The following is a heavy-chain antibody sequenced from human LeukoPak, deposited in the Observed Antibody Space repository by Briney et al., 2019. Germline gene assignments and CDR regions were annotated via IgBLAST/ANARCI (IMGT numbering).Heavy chain of an antibody. CDR1: GGSISSYY. CDR2: IYYSGST. V-gene: IGHV4-59*01. Sequence: PSETLSLTCTVSGGSISSYYWSWIRQPPGKGLEWIGYIYYSGSTNYNPSLKSRVTISVDTSKNQFSLKLSSVTAADTAVYYCARGEVVTAIPFYFDYWGQGTLVTVSS. CDR3: ARGEVVTAIPFYFDY. J-gene: IGHJ4*02. D-gene: IGHD2-21*02.